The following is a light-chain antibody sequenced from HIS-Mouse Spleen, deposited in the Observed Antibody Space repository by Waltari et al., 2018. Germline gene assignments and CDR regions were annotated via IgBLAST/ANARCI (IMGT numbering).Light chain of an antibody. CDR3: QSADSSGTGWV. CDR2: KDS. Sequence: SYELIQPPSVSVSPGQTARITCPGDALPKQYAYWYQQKPGQAPVLVIYKDSERPSGIPERFSGSSSGTTVTLTISGVQAEDEADYYCQSADSSGTGWVFGGGTKLTVL. CDR1: ALPKQY. V-gene: IGLV3-25*03. J-gene: IGLJ3*02.